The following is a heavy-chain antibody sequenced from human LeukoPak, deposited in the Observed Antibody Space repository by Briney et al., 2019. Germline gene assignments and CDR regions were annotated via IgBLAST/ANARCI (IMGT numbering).Heavy chain of an antibody. J-gene: IGHJ4*02. CDR1: GYTLTELS. CDR3: AQPSWDSSSSGFDY. CDR2: FDPEDGET. D-gene: IGHD6-6*01. Sequence: ASVKVSCKVSGYTLTELSMHWVRQAPGKGLAWMGGFDPEDGETIYAQKFQGRVTMTEDTSTDTAYMELSSLRSEDTAVYYCAQPSWDSSSSGFDYWGQGTLVTVSS. V-gene: IGHV1-24*01.